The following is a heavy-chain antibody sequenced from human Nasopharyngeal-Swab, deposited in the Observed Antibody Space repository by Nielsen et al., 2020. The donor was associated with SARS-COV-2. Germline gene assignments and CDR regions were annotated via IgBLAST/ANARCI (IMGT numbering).Heavy chain of an antibody. CDR1: GGSFSGYY. Sequence: GSLRLSCAVYGGSFSGYYWSWIRQPPGKGLEWIGEINHSGSTNNNPSLKSRVTISVDTSKNQFSLKLSSVTAADTAVYYCARVPGFWYFDLWGRGTLVTVSS. D-gene: IGHD3-10*01. V-gene: IGHV4-34*01. J-gene: IGHJ2*01. CDR3: ARVPGFWYFDL. CDR2: INHSGST.